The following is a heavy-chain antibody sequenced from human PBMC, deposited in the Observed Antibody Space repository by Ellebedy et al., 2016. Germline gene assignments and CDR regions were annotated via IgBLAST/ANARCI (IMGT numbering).Heavy chain of an antibody. CDR3: AREVIVAAGIQPNFDY. Sequence: ASVKVSCKASGYTFTSYAMHWVRQAPGQRLEWMGWINAGNGNTEYSQRFQGRVTITRDTSASTAYMELSSLRSEDTAVYYCAREVIVAAGIQPNFDYWGQGTLVTVSS. D-gene: IGHD2-2*02. CDR1: GYTFTSYA. J-gene: IGHJ4*02. V-gene: IGHV1-3*01. CDR2: INAGNGNT.